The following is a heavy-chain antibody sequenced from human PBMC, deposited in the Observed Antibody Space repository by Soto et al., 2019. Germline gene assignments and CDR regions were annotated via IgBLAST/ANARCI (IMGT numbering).Heavy chain of an antibody. CDR1: GYTFTGYY. J-gene: IGHJ6*02. Sequence: QVQLVQSGAEVKKPGASVKVSCKASGYTFTGYYMHWVRQAPGQGLEWMGWINPNSGGTNYAQKFQGWGTMTRDTSISTAYMELSRLRSDDTAVYYCARDLRYNWNDKGHYYYGMDVWGQGTTVTVSS. CDR3: ARDLRYNWNDKGHYYYGMDV. CDR2: INPNSGGT. D-gene: IGHD1-1*01. V-gene: IGHV1-2*04.